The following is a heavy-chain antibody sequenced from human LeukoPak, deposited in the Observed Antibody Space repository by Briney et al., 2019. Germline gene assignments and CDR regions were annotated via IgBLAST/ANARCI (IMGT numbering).Heavy chain of an antibody. CDR1: GFTFSSYE. CDR2: ISSSGSTI. V-gene: IGHV3-48*03. CDR3: AREMAYFDWSAIDY. Sequence: PGGSLRLSCAASGFTFSSYEMNWVRQAPGKGLEGVSYISSSGSTIYYADSVRGRFTISRDNAKNSLYLQMNSLRAEDTAVYYCAREMAYFDWSAIDYWGQGTLVTVSS. D-gene: IGHD3-9*01. J-gene: IGHJ4*02.